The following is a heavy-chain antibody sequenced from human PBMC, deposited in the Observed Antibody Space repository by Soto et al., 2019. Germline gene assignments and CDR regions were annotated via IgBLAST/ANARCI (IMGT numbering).Heavy chain of an antibody. Sequence: GESLKISCKASGYIFTNYWIAWVRQLPGKGLEWMGIIYPGDSDTKYSPSFQGQVTISADKSISTAYLQWSSLKASDAAMYYCATLDRSSSYFGFDHWGQGTLVTVSS. CDR2: IYPGDSDT. D-gene: IGHD6-13*01. J-gene: IGHJ4*02. CDR3: ATLDRSSSYFGFDH. CDR1: GYIFTNYW. V-gene: IGHV5-51*01.